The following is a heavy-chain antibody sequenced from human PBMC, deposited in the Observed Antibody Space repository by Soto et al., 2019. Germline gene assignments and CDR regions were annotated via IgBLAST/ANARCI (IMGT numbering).Heavy chain of an antibody. CDR3: ARDKELRYFDWSKGFDP. CDR2: IYYSGST. CDR1: GGSISSGGYY. Sequence: TLSLTCTVSGGSISSGGYYWSWIRQHPGKGLEWIGYIYYSGSTYYNPSLKSRVTISVDTSKNQFSLKLSSVTAADTAVYYCARDKELRYFDWSKGFDPWGQGTLVTVSS. V-gene: IGHV4-31*03. D-gene: IGHD3-9*01. J-gene: IGHJ5*02.